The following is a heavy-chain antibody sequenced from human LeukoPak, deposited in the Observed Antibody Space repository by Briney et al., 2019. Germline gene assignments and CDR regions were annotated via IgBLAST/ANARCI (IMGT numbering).Heavy chain of an antibody. J-gene: IGHJ4*02. Sequence: PGGSLRLSCAASGFTFDDYAMHWVRQAPGKGLEWVSGISWNSGSIGYADSVKGRFTISRDNFKNTLYLQMNSLRAEDTAVYYCAKDWVSYYYDSSGYYSFGYWGQGTLVTVSS. CDR2: ISWNSGSI. CDR1: GFTFDDYA. D-gene: IGHD3-22*01. CDR3: AKDWVSYYYDSSGYYSFGY. V-gene: IGHV3-9*01.